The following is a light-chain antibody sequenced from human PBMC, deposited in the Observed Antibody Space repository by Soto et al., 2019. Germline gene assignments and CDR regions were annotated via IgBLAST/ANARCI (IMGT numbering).Light chain of an antibody. CDR2: EDT. V-gene: IGLV2-23*01. J-gene: IGLJ1*01. CDR3: CSYAGSGTFV. CDR1: SSDVGSYDL. Sequence: QSALTQPASVSGSPGQSITISCTGTSSDVGSYDLVSWYQQPPGKAPKLMIYEDTKRPSGISTRFSGSKSGNAASLTISGLQEEEDADYYCCSYAGSGTFVFGTGTKLTVL.